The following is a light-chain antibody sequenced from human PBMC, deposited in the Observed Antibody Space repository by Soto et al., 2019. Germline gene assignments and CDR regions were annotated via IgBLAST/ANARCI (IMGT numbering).Light chain of an antibody. CDR3: QQYDNLPPFT. V-gene: IGKV1-33*01. CDR2: DAS. Sequence: DIQMTQSPSSLSASVGDRVTITCQASQDISNYLNWYQQKPGKAPKHLIYDASNLETGVPPRFSGSGSGTDFTFTISSLQPEDIATYYCQQYDNLPPFTFGPGTKLDIK. CDR1: QDISNY. J-gene: IGKJ3*01.